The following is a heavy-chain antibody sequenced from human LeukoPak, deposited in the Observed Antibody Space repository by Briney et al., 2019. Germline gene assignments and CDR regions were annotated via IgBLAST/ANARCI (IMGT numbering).Heavy chain of an antibody. Sequence: PGGSLRLSCAASGFTLSSSEMDWVRQPPGKGLEWIGEINHSGSTNYNPSLKSRVTISVDTSKNQFSLKLSSVTAADTAVYYCAREQVIAAADDDAFDIWGQGTMVTVSS. CDR3: AREQVIAAADDDAFDI. CDR2: INHSGST. V-gene: IGHV4-34*01. CDR1: GFTLSSSE. D-gene: IGHD6-13*01. J-gene: IGHJ3*02.